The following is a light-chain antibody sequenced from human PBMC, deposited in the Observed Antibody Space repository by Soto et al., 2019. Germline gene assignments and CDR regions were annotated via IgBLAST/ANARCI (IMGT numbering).Light chain of an antibody. CDR2: GDT. Sequence: QSVLTQPPSVSGAPGQTVSISCTGSGSNIGGHYDVHWYQVLPATAPKLLIYGDTHRPSGVPGRFSGSKSGSSASLAISGLRAEDEGDYYCQSYDSSLSGVVFGGGTKVTVL. CDR3: QSYDSSLSGVV. CDR1: GSNIGGHYD. V-gene: IGLV1-40*01. J-gene: IGLJ2*01.